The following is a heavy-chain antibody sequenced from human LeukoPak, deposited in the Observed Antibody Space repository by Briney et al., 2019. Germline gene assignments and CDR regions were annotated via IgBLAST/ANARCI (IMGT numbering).Heavy chain of an antibody. V-gene: IGHV5-51*01. D-gene: IGHD1-26*01. CDR1: GYSFTSYW. CDR2: IYPGDSDT. J-gene: IGHJ4*02. CDR3: ARLPTIVGAPSDY. Sequence: GASLKISGKGSGYSFTSYWIGGVRQLPGKGLEWMGIIYPGDSDTRYSPSFQGQVTISADKSISTAYLQWSSLKASDTAMYYCARLPTIVGAPSDYWGQGTLVTVSS.